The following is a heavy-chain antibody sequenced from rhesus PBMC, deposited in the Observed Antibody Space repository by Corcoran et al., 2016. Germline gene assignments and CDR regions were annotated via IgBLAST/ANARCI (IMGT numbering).Heavy chain of an antibody. Sequence: QVQLQESGPGLVKPSETLPLTCAVSGASISSNYWSLIRQAPGKGLEWIGRIYGRGGIPDYNPSLKSRVTLSIDTSKNQFSLMLTSVTAADTAVYYCARDGYEDDYGYYYTSFYFDCWGQGVLVTVSS. CDR1: GASISSNY. CDR3: ARDGYEDDYGYYYTSFYFDC. D-gene: IGHD3-9*01. J-gene: IGHJ4*01. V-gene: IGHV4S2*01. CDR2: IYGRGGIP.